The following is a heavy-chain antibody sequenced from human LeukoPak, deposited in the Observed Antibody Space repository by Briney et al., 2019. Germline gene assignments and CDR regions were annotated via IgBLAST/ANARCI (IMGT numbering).Heavy chain of an antibody. V-gene: IGHV3-7*01. D-gene: IGHD6-13*01. J-gene: IGHJ4*02. CDR3: ARDWAAAGYYFDY. CDR2: IKQDGSEK. Sequence: GGSLTLSCAASGFTFSTYWMTWLRQAPGKALEWVANIKQDGSEKYYVDSVKGRFTISRDNDKNSLYLQMNSLRAEDTAVYYCARDWAAAGYYFDYWGQGTLVTVSS. CDR1: GFTFSTYW.